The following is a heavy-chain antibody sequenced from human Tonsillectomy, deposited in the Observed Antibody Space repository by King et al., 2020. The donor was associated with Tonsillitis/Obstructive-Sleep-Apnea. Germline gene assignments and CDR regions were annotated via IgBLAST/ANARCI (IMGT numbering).Heavy chain of an antibody. CDR2: IRGKAYGGTA. D-gene: IGHD4-17*01. J-gene: IGHJ4*02. Sequence: QLVQSGGGLVQPGRSLRLSCTASGFRFGHYAMTWVRQAPGKGLEWVRFIRGKAYGGTAEYAASVKGRFTISRDDSESIAYLQMNSLKTEDTAVYYCTFFNYGDYQFYFDYRGQGTLVTVSS. V-gene: IGHV3-49*04. CDR3: TFFNYGDYQFYFDY. CDR1: GFRFGHYA.